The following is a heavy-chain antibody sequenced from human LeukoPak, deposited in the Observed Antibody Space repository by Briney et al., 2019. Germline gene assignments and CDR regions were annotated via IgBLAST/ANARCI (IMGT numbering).Heavy chain of an antibody. V-gene: IGHV1-69*01. CDR1: GGTFSSYA. CDR3: ARAGELELRDGYFDY. Sequence: GSSVKVSCKASGGTFSSYAISWVRQAPGQGLESMGGIIPIFGTANYAQKFQGRVTITADESTSTAYMELSSLRSEDTAVYYCARAGELELRDGYFDYWGQGTLVTVSS. D-gene: IGHD1-7*01. J-gene: IGHJ4*02. CDR2: IIPIFGTA.